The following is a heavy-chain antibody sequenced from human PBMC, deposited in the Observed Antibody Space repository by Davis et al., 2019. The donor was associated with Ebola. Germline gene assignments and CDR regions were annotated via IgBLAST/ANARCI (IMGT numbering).Heavy chain of an antibody. V-gene: IGHV4-59*11. CDR1: GGSISSHY. D-gene: IGHD3-3*01. CDR2: IYYSGST. J-gene: IGHJ4*02. CDR3: ARALTGFLAPDDY. Sequence: PSETLSLTCTVSGGSISSHYWSWIRQPPGKGLEWIGYIYYSGSTNYNPSLKSRVTISVDTSKNQFSLKLSSVTAADTAVYYCARALTGFLAPDDYWGQGTLVTVSS.